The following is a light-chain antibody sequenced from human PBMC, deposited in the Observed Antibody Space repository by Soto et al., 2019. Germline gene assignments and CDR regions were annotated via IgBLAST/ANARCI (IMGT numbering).Light chain of an antibody. J-gene: IGKJ1*01. CDR3: QQYGSSGT. CDR2: GAS. V-gene: IGKV3-20*01. Sequence: EIVLTQSPGTLSVSPGEIATLSCWASQSVSSSFVAWYQQKPGQAPRLLIYGASNRATGISDRFSGSGSGTDFTLTISRLEPEDFAVYYCQQYGSSGTFGQGTKVDIK. CDR1: QSVSSSF.